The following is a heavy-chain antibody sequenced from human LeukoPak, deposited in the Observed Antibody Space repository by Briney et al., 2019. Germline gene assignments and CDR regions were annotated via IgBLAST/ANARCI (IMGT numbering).Heavy chain of an antibody. V-gene: IGHV1-18*04. CDR2: ISAYNGKT. CDR3: AREGGDGGMDV. J-gene: IGHJ6*04. Sequence: ASVKVSCKASGYTFTSYGISWVRQAPGQGLEWMGWISAYNGKTNYAQKLQGRVTMTTDTSTGTAYVELRSLRSDDTAVYYCAREGGDGGMDVWGKGTTVTVSS. D-gene: IGHD2-21*01. CDR1: GYTFTSYG.